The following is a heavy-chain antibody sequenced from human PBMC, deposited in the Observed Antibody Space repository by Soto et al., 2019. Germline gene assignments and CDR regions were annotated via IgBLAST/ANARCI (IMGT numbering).Heavy chain of an antibody. Sequence: SETLSLTCTVSGASIISDDYYWTWIRQPPGKGLEWIGNTHYSGKTDYHPSVESRVTMSFDTSRNQFSLRLRSVTATDTAMYYCVRGVAARPARLGTDLWGPGTTVTVSS. V-gene: IGHV4-30-4*01. CDR2: THYSGKT. J-gene: IGHJ6*02. D-gene: IGHD6-6*01. CDR3: VRGVAARPARLGTDL. CDR1: GASIISDDYY.